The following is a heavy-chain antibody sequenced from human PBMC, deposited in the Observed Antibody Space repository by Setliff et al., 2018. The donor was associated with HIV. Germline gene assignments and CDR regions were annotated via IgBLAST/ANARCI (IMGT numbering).Heavy chain of an antibody. CDR1: GFTLSDYY. V-gene: IGHV3-72*01. D-gene: IGHD3-9*01. Sequence: PGGSLRLSCAVSGFTLSDYYMDWVRQAPGKGLEWVGRTRNKANGYITEYGASVQGRFTISRDDSESIAYLQMNSLNTEDTAMYFCATIARNTDWFSGTFYYYMDVWGKGTTVTVSS. J-gene: IGHJ6*03. CDR2: TRNKANGYIT. CDR3: ATIARNTDWFSGTFYYYMDV.